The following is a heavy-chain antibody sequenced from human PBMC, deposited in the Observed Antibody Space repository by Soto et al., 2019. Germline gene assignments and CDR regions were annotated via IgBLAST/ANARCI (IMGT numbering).Heavy chain of an antibody. D-gene: IGHD2-21*02. CDR3: ASAYCGGDCSNYYYGMDV. J-gene: IGHJ6*02. Sequence: QVQLVQSGAEEKKPGASVKVSCKASGYTFTSYAMHWVRQAPGQSLEWMGWINAGNGNTKYSQKFQGRVTITRDTSARTAYMELSSLRSEDTAVYHCASAYCGGDCSNYYYGMDVWGQGTTVTVSS. CDR2: INAGNGNT. V-gene: IGHV1-3*05. CDR1: GYTFTSYA.